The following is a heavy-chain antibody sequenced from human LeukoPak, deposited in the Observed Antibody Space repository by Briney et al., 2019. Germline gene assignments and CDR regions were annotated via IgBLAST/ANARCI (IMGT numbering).Heavy chain of an antibody. J-gene: IGHJ4*02. V-gene: IGHV1-18*01. CDR1: GFTFTSYG. D-gene: IGHD2-15*01. CDR2: ISAYNGNT. Sequence: AASVKVSCKASGFTFTSYGISWVRQAPGQGLEWMGWISAYNGNTNYAQKLQGRVTMTTDTSTSTAYMELGSLRSDDTAVYYCARYNGYCSGGSCYHFDYWGQGTLVTVSS. CDR3: ARYNGYCSGGSCYHFDY.